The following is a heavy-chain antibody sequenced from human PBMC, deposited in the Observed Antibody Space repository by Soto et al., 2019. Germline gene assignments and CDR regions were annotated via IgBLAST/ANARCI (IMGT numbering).Heavy chain of an antibody. Sequence: QVQLVESGGGVVQPGRSLRLSCAASGFTFSSYAMHWVRQAPGTGLEWVAVISYDGSNKYYADSVKGRFTISRDNSKNTLYLQMNSLRAEDTAVYYCARGVVGLLWFGELSYGMDVWGQGTTVTVSS. J-gene: IGHJ6*02. CDR1: GFTFSSYA. CDR3: ARGVVGLLWFGELSYGMDV. V-gene: IGHV3-30-3*01. CDR2: ISYDGSNK. D-gene: IGHD3-10*01.